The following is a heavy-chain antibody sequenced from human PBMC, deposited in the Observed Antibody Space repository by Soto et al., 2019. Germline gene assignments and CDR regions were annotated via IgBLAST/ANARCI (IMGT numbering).Heavy chain of an antibody. D-gene: IGHD2-2*01. CDR2: IIPISDTT. Sequence: QVPLVQSGAEVKKPGSSVKVSCKASGGTFSSYAISWVRQAPGQGLEWMGGIIPISDTTNYAQKFQGRVTITADESTSTAYMELSSLRSEDTDVYYCARSQGSSTSLEIYYYYYYGMDVWGQGTTVTVSS. CDR1: GGTFSSYA. J-gene: IGHJ6*02. V-gene: IGHV1-69*01. CDR3: ARSQGSSTSLEIYYYYYYGMDV.